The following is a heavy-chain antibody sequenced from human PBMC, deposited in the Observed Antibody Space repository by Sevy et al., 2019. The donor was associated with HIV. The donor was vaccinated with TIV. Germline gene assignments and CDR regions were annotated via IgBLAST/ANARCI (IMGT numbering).Heavy chain of an antibody. V-gene: IGHV3-74*01. CDR3: ARGGRPAGFDY. CDR1: GVTFSSHW. Sequence: GGSLRLSCAASGVTFSSHWMHWVRQTPGKGLVWVSRINSDGSSTSYADSVKGRFTISRDNAKNTLYLQMNSLSAEDTAVYFCARGGRPAGFDYWGLGTLVTVSS. D-gene: IGHD2-2*01. CDR2: INSDGSST. J-gene: IGHJ4*02.